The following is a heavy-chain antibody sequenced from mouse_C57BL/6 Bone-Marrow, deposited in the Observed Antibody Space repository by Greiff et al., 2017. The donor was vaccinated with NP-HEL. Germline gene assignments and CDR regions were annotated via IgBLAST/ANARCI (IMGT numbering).Heavy chain of an antibody. V-gene: IGHV5-4*01. J-gene: IGHJ4*01. CDR2: ISDGGSYT. CDR1: GFTFSSYA. CDR3: AREGYDAMDY. Sequence: EVKLMESGGGLVKPGGSLKLSCAASGFTFSSYAMSWVRQTPEKRLEWVATISDGGSYTYYPDNVKGRFTISRDNAKNNLYLQMSHLKSEDTAMYYCAREGYDAMDYWGQGTSVTVSS.